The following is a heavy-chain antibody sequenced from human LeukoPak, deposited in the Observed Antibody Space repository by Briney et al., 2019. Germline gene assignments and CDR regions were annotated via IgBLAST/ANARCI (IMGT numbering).Heavy chain of an antibody. CDR3: AKDSIDSGWSRHYYYYYGMDV. V-gene: IGHV3-30*18. D-gene: IGHD6-19*01. J-gene: IGHJ6*02. Sequence: GGSLRLSCAASGFSFSSYGMHWVRQAPGKGLEWVAVISYDGSNKYYADSVKGRFTISRDSSKNTLSLQMNSLRAEDTAVYYCAKDSIDSGWSRHYYYYYGMDVWGQGTTVTVSS. CDR1: GFSFSSYG. CDR2: ISYDGSNK.